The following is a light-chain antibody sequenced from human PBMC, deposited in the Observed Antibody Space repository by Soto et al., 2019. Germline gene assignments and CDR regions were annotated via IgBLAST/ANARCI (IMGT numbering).Light chain of an antibody. Sequence: EIVMTLSPATLSVSPGEGATLSCRASQSISSNLAWYQQKPGQAPRLLMFRTSSRATGFPARFSGSGSGTEFNLTISSLQSEDFGVYYCQQYNNWHRATFGGGTKVDIK. J-gene: IGKJ4*01. V-gene: IGKV3-15*01. CDR2: RTS. CDR1: QSISSN. CDR3: QQYNNWHRAT.